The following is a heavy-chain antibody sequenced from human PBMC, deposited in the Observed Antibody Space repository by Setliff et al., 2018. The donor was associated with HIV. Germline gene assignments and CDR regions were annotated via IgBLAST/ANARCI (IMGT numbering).Heavy chain of an antibody. J-gene: IGHJ4*02. CDR2: INPNSGGT. CDR3: ARESFWSGYSPGGFDY. CDR1: GYTFTDYY. V-gene: IGHV1-2*06. D-gene: IGHD3-3*01. Sequence: ASVKVSCKASGYTFTDYYMHWVRQAPGQGLEWMGRINPNSGGTNHAQKFQGRVTMTRDTSSSTAYMELSSLRSEDTAVYYCARESFWSGYSPGGFDYWSQGTLVTVSS.